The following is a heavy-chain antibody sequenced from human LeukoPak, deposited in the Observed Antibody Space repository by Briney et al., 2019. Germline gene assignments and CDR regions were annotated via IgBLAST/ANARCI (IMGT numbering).Heavy chain of an antibody. CDR1: GFTFSSYS. J-gene: IGHJ4*02. CDR3: ARDRFLAAAGPLDY. Sequence: GGSLRLSCAASGFTFSSYSMNWVRQAPGKGLEWVSSISSSSSYIYYADSVEGRFTISRDNAKNSLYLQMNSLRAEDTAVYYCARDRFLAAAGPLDYWGQGTLVTVSS. CDR2: ISSSSSYI. V-gene: IGHV3-21*01. D-gene: IGHD6-13*01.